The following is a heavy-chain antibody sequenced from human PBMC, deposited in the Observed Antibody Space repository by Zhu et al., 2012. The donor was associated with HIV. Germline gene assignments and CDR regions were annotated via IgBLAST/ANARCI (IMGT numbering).Heavy chain of an antibody. V-gene: IGHV4-59*11. J-gene: IGHJ4*02. Sequence: QVQLQESGPGLVKPSETLSLTCSASGGSISSHYWTWIRQPPGKGLEWIGYMYYSGTTKDNPSLKGRVTILGDTSKNQVSLKLSSVTAADTAVYYCGRVAVGTIGVIDYWGQGALGHRLL. D-gene: IGHD5-12*01. CDR3: GRVAVGTIGVIDY. CDR2: MYYSGTT. CDR1: GGSISSHY.